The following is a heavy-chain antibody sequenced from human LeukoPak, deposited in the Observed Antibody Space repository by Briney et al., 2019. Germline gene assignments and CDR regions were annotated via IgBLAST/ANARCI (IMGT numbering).Heavy chain of an antibody. J-gene: IGHJ4*02. CDR2: INHSGST. Sequence: SETLSLTCAVYGGFFSGYYWSWIRQPPGKGLEWIGEINHSGSTNYNPSLKSRVTISVDTSKNQFSLKLSSVTAADTAVYYCARGDSRTGSPDYWGQGTLVTVSS. CDR1: GGFFSGYY. D-gene: IGHD3-10*01. CDR3: ARGDSRTGSPDY. V-gene: IGHV4-34*01.